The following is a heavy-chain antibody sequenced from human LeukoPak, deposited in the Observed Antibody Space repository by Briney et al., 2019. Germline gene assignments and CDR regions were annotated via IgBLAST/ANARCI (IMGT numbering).Heavy chain of an antibody. D-gene: IGHD3-16*01. CDR2: ISSSGSTI. CDR1: GFTFSDYY. Sequence: GGSLRLSCAASGFTFSDYYMSWIRQAPGKGLEWVSYISSSGSTIYYADSVKGRFTISRDNSKNTLYLQMNSLRAEDTAVYYCAKGSSGGDAFDIWGQGTMVTVSS. CDR3: AKGSSGGDAFDI. V-gene: IGHV3-11*01. J-gene: IGHJ3*02.